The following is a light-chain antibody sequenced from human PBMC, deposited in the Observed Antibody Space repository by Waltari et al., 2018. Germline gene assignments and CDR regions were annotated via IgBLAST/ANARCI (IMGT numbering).Light chain of an antibody. Sequence: QSVLTQPPSVSGAPGQRVTISCPGINSNLGARHDVHWYQQVPGEAPRLLIYRDNNRPSGVPDRFSGSKSGTSASLAITGLQPEDEADYYCQSYDSSLSGVLFGGGTKLTVL. CDR1: NSNLGARHD. J-gene: IGLJ3*02. V-gene: IGLV1-40*01. CDR2: RDN. CDR3: QSYDSSLSGVL.